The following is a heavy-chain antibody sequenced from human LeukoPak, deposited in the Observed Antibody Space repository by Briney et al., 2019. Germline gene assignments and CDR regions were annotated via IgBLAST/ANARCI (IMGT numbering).Heavy chain of an antibody. CDR1: GFTFDGYA. CDR3: AKDIGRYFEDPRMDV. D-gene: IGHD3-9*01. J-gene: IGHJ6*04. CDR2: ISWNSGSI. Sequence: GGSLRLSCAASGFTFDGYAMHWVRQAPGKGLEGVSGISWNSGSIGYADSVKGRFTISRDNAKNSLYLQMNSLRADDKALYYCAKDIGRYFEDPRMDVWGKGTTVTISS. V-gene: IGHV3-9*01.